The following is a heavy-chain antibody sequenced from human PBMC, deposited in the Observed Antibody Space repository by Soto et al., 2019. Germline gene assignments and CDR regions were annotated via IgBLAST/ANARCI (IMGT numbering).Heavy chain of an antibody. CDR3: ARLVVAAAGTGYGWFDP. V-gene: IGHV4-39*01. Sequence: PSETLSLTCTVSGGSISSSSYYWGWIRQPPGKGLEWIGSIYYSGSTYYNPSLKSRVTISVDTSKNQFSLKLSSVTAADTAVYYCARLVVAAAGTGYGWFDPWGQGTLVTV. CDR1: GGSISSSSYY. D-gene: IGHD6-13*01. CDR2: IYYSGST. J-gene: IGHJ5*02.